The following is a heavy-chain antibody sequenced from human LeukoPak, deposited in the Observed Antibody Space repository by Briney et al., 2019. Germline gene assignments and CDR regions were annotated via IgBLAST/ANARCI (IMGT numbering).Heavy chain of an antibody. Sequence: GGSLRLSCAASKFAFSSYAMSWVRQAPGKGLEWVSAISGGGGNTYYADSVKGRFTISRDNSKNTLYLQMNSLRAEDTAVYYCAKDPNYYDSANYFDYWGQGTLVTVSS. J-gene: IGHJ4*02. CDR2: ISGGGGNT. D-gene: IGHD3-22*01. V-gene: IGHV3-23*01. CDR1: KFAFSSYA. CDR3: AKDPNYYDSANYFDY.